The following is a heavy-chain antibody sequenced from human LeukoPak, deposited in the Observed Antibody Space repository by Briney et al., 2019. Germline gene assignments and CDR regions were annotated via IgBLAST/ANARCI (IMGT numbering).Heavy chain of an antibody. Sequence: VASVKVSCKASGYTFTSYGISWVRQAPGQGLEWMGWISAYNGNTNYAQKLQGRVTMTTDTSTSTAYMELRSLRSDDTAVYYCARAPVKDIVVVPAAIPLGYWGQGTLVTVSS. J-gene: IGHJ4*02. CDR1: GYTFTSYG. D-gene: IGHD2-2*01. V-gene: IGHV1-18*01. CDR2: ISAYNGNT. CDR3: ARAPVKDIVVVPAAIPLGY.